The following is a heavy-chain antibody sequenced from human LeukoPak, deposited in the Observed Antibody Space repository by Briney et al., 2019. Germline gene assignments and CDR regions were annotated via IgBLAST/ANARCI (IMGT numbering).Heavy chain of an antibody. J-gene: IGHJ4*02. CDR3: ASQHDYGDLDY. Sequence: SETLSLTCTVSGGSISSSSYYWGWIRQPPGKGLEWIGRIYTSGSTNYNPSLKSRVTISVDTSKNQFSLKLSSVTAADTAVYYCASQHDYGDLDYWGQGTLVTVSS. V-gene: IGHV4-61*02. D-gene: IGHD4-17*01. CDR2: IYTSGST. CDR1: GGSISSSSYY.